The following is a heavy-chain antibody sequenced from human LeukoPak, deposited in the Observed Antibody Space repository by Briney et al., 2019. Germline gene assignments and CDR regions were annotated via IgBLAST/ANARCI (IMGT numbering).Heavy chain of an antibody. D-gene: IGHD3-10*01. V-gene: IGHV1-2*02. CDR1: GYTFTTYG. Sequence: ASVKVSCKASGYTFTTYGFSWVRQAPGQGLEWMGWINPNSGGTNYAQKFQGRVTMTRDTSISTAYMELSRLRSDDTAVYYCARVGPAMRGGWFGELSSDHDAFDIWGQGTMVTVSS. CDR3: ARVGPAMRGGWFGELSSDHDAFDI. J-gene: IGHJ3*02. CDR2: INPNSGGT.